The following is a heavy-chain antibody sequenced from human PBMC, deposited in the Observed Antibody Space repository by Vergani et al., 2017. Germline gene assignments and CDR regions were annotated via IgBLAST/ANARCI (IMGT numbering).Heavy chain of an antibody. CDR1: GYTFTSYD. CDR3: VTGRGIY. Sequence: QVQLAQSGAEVKKPGASVKVSCKAAGYTFTSYDINWVRQATGQGLEWMGWMNPNSGNTGYAQKFQGRVTMTRKTSISTAYMELSSLRSDDTAVYHCVTGRGIYWGQGTLVTVSS. CDR2: MNPNSGNT. V-gene: IGHV1-8*01. D-gene: IGHD6-13*01. J-gene: IGHJ4*02.